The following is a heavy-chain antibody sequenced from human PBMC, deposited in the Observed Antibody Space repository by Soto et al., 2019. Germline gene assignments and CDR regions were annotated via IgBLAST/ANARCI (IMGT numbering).Heavy chain of an antibody. Sequence: PSETLSLSCTVSGGSISSGDYYGIWIRQPPGKVLDWIGYIYYSGSTYYNPSLKSRVTISVDTSKNQFSLKLSSVTAADTAVYYCARGYCSSTSCYRMGDNWFDPWGQGTLVTVSS. D-gene: IGHD2-2*01. CDR2: IYYSGST. J-gene: IGHJ5*02. CDR3: ARGYCSSTSCYRMGDNWFDP. V-gene: IGHV4-30-4*01. CDR1: GGSISSGDYY.